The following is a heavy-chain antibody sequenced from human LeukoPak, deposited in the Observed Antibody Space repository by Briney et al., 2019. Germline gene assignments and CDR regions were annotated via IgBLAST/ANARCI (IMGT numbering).Heavy chain of an antibody. CDR2: INPNSGGT. Sequence: ASVKVSCKASGYTFTSYDINWVRQAPGQGLEWMGWINPNSGGTNYAQKFQGRVTMTRDTSISTAYMELSRLRSDDTAVYYCARVGEPHYGDYVDYFDYWGQGTLVTVPS. V-gene: IGHV1-2*02. CDR1: GYTFTSYD. D-gene: IGHD4-17*01. CDR3: ARVGEPHYGDYVDYFDY. J-gene: IGHJ4*02.